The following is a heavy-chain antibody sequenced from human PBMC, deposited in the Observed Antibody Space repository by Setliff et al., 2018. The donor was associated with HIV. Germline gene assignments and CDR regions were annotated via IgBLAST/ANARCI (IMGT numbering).Heavy chain of an antibody. CDR2: IYYNGDT. CDR1: GDSISNSAYF. J-gene: IGHJ4*02. CDR3: ARRLVVVAAEDYFDS. Sequence: PSETLSLTCSVSGDSISNSAYFWGWIRQPSGKGLEYIGSIYYNGDTYYNPSLKSRVTIPVDTSNNQLSLKLRSVTAADTAVYYCARRLVVVAAEDYFDSWGQGALVTVSS. D-gene: IGHD2-15*01. V-gene: IGHV4-39*01.